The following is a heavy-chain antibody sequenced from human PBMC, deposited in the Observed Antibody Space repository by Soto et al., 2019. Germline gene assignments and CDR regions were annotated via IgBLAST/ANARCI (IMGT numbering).Heavy chain of an antibody. D-gene: IGHD3-10*01. CDR1: GGSFSGYY. V-gene: IGHV4-34*01. Sequence: QVQLQQWGAGLLKPSETLSLTCAVYGGSFSGYYWSWIRQPPGKGLEWIGEINHSGSTNYNPSLKSRVTISVDTSKNQFSLKLSSVTAADTAVYYCAGGITMVRGVLNWFDPWGQGTLVTVSS. CDR3: AGGITMVRGVLNWFDP. CDR2: INHSGST. J-gene: IGHJ5*02.